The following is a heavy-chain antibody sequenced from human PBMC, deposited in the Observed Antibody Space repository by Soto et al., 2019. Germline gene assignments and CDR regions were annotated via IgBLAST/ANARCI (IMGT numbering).Heavy chain of an antibody. J-gene: IGHJ6*02. D-gene: IGHD6-13*01. Sequence: PEESLKISCKGSGYSFTSYLIGWVRQMPGKGLESMGIIYPGDSDTRYSPSFQGQVTISADKSISTAYLQWSSLKASDTAMYYCARTAAAGKYYYGMDVWGQGTTVTVSS. CDR1: GYSFTSYL. CDR2: IYPGDSDT. CDR3: ARTAAAGKYYYGMDV. V-gene: IGHV5-51*01.